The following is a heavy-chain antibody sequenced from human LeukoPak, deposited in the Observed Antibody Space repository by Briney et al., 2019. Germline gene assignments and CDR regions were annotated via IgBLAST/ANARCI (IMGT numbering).Heavy chain of an antibody. CDR1: GGSISSSSYY. Sequence: PSETLSLTCTVSGGSISSSSYYWGWIRQPPGKGLEWIGSIYYSGSTYYNPSLKSRVTISVDTSKNQFSLRVNFVTAADTAVYYCARQDILTGFDAFDIWGQGTMVTVSS. V-gene: IGHV4-39*07. D-gene: IGHD3-9*01. CDR3: ARQDILTGFDAFDI. J-gene: IGHJ3*02. CDR2: IYYSGST.